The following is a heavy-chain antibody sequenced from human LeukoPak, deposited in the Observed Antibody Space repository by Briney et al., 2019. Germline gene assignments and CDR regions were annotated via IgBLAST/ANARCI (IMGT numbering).Heavy chain of an antibody. J-gene: IGHJ4*02. CDR3: ARGQEFDDGVFDS. Sequence: GGSRRLSCAASGFSFSSFAMTWVRQAPGKGLEWVSTIRSNGATAYNADSVKGRFTISRDNSKNTVYLQMNSLRVEDTAIYYCARGQEFDDGVFDSWGQGTLVTVSS. V-gene: IGHV3-23*01. CDR1: GFSFSSFA. D-gene: IGHD1-1*01. CDR2: IRSNGATA.